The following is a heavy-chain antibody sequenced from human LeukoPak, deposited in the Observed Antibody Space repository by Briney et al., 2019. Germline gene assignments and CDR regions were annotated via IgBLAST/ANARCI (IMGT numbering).Heavy chain of an antibody. V-gene: IGHV3-7*01. J-gene: IGHJ4*02. CDR3: ARRGIISGWYWAYYFDY. Sequence: PGGSLRLSCAASGFTFSSYWMSWVRQAPGKGLEWVANIKRDGSEKYYVDSVKGRFTISRDNAKNSLYLQMSSLRAEDTAVYYCARRGIISGWYWAYYFDYWGQGTLVTVSS. D-gene: IGHD6-19*01. CDR2: IKRDGSEK. CDR1: GFTFSSYW.